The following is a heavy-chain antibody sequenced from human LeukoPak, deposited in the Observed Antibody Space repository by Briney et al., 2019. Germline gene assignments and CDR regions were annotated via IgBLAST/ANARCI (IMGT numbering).Heavy chain of an antibody. Sequence: ASVEVSCKASGYTFTSYGISWVRQAPGQGLEWMGWISAYNGNTNYAQKLQGRVTMTTDTSTSTAYMELRSLRSDDTAVYYCARDKGILLWFGELSNFDYWGQGTLVTVSS. J-gene: IGHJ4*02. CDR2: ISAYNGNT. CDR3: ARDKGILLWFGELSNFDY. V-gene: IGHV1-18*04. CDR1: GYTFTSYG. D-gene: IGHD3-10*01.